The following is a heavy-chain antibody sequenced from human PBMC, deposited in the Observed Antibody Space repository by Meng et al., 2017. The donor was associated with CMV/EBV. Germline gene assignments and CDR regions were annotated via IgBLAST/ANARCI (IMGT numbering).Heavy chain of an antibody. D-gene: IGHD3-3*01. CDR2: ISSSGSTI. CDR3: ARGTYDFWSGYYMGLDY. J-gene: IGHJ4*02. Sequence: GGSLRLSCAASGFTFSSYAMHWVRQAPGKGLEWVSYISSSGSTIYYADSVKGRFTISRDNAKNSLYLQMNSLRAEDTAVYYCARGTYDFWSGYYMGLDYWGQGTLVTVSS. CDR1: GFTFSSYA. V-gene: IGHV3-48*03.